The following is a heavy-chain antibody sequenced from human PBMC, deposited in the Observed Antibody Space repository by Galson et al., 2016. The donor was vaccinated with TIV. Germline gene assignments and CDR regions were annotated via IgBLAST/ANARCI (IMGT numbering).Heavy chain of an antibody. D-gene: IGHD1-1*01. Sequence: SVKVSCKAPGGTFTNYGVSWVRQALGQGLEWMGAILPISGHTNSAQKFQGRVTITRDTSASTAYMELSSLRSEDTAVYYCARDPGYFVYWGQGTLVTVSS. V-gene: IGHV1-69*05. CDR1: GGTFTNYG. CDR2: ILPISGHT. J-gene: IGHJ4*02. CDR3: ARDPGYFVY.